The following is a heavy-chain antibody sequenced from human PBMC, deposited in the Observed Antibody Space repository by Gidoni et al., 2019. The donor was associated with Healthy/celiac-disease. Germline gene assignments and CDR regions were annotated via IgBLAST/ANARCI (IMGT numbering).Heavy chain of an antibody. D-gene: IGHD3-3*01. CDR2: ISSSSSTI. CDR3: ARDVGDDFWSGTPGWFDP. Sequence: EVQLVESGGGLVQPGGSLRLSCAASGFTFSSYSMNWVRQAPGKGLEWVSYISSSSSTIYYADSVKGRFTISRDNAKNSLYLQMNSLRAEDTAVYYCARDVGDDFWSGTPGWFDPWGQGTLVTVSS. V-gene: IGHV3-48*01. CDR1: GFTFSSYS. J-gene: IGHJ5*02.